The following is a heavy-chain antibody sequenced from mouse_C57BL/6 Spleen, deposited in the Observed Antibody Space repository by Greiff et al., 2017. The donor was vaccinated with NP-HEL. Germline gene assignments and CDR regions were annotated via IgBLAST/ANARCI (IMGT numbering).Heavy chain of an antibody. CDR3: ARGGGLLLRSYWYFDV. CDR1: GYTFTSYW. CDR2: IDPNSGGT. V-gene: IGHV1-72*01. D-gene: IGHD1-1*01. Sequence: QVQLQQPGAELVKPGASVKLSCKASGYTFTSYWMHWVKQRPGRGLEWIGRIDPNSGGTKYNEKFKSKATLTVDTPASTAYMQLSSLTSEDSAVYYGARGGGLLLRSYWYFDVWGTGTTVTVSS. J-gene: IGHJ1*03.